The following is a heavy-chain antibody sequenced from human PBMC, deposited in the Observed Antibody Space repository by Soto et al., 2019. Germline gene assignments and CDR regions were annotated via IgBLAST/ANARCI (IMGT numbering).Heavy chain of an antibody. CDR1: GYTFTNYY. CDR3: AKGSSGSYLNWFGP. J-gene: IGHJ5*02. Sequence: ASVNVSCKTSGYTFTNYYIHWVRQAPGQGLEWMGIVNPSSGSTSYPQKFQGRVTMTRDTSTSTVYMDLSSLKSEDTAVYYCAKGSSGSYLNWFGPWGQGTLVTVSS. V-gene: IGHV1-46*01. CDR2: VNPSSGST. D-gene: IGHD1-26*01.